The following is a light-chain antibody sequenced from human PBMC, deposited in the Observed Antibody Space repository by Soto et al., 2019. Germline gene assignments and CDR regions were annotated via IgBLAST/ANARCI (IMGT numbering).Light chain of an antibody. J-gene: IGKJ4*01. CDR2: GVS. Sequence: TVMTQSPATLSVSPWERVTLSCSSSQYMSNTLAWYQQKPGQAPRLLIYGVSTRATGIPARFSGSGSGTEFTLTISSLQSEDSAVYYCQQYNKWPSLTFGGGTKVDIK. CDR3: QQYNKWPSLT. CDR1: QYMSNT. V-gene: IGKV3-15*01.